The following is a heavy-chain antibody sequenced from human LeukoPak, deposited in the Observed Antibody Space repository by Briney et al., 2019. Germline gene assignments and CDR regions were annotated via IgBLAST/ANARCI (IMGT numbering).Heavy chain of an antibody. CDR3: AGGYRYDY. CDR1: GFTVSSNY. V-gene: IGHV3-53*01. D-gene: IGHD5-18*01. CDR2: IYIGVST. Sequence: GGSLRLSCAASGFTVSSNYISSVRQAPGKGLEWVSVIYIGVSTYYANSVKGRFTISRYNSKNTLYLQMNSLRAEDTAVYYCAGGYRYDYWGQGTLVTVSS. J-gene: IGHJ4*02.